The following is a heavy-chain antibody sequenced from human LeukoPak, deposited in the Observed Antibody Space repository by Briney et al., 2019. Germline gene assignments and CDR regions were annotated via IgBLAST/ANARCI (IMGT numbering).Heavy chain of an antibody. V-gene: IGHV3-66*01. CDR1: GFTVSSNY. CDR2: IYSGGST. D-gene: IGHD3-10*01. Sequence: TGGSLRLSCAASGFTVSSNYMSWVRQAPGKGLEWVSVIYSGGSTYYADSVKGRFTISRDNSKNTLYLQMNSLRAEDTAVYYCARDLWFGELLLYYWGQGTLVTVSS. J-gene: IGHJ4*02. CDR3: ARDLWFGELLLYY.